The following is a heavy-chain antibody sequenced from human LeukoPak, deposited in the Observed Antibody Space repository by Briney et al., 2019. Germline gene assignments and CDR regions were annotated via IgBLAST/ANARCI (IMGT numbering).Heavy chain of an antibody. J-gene: IGHJ4*02. Sequence: GGSLRLSCAASGFTFSSFAMSWVRQAPGKGLEWVSAISAYGGSAYYGDPVRGRFTISRDNSKSTLFLQMNSLRVEDTAVYYCAKGGTRGSWYHFDSWGQGTLVTVSS. CDR3: AKGGTRGSWYHFDS. CDR1: GFTFSSFA. V-gene: IGHV3-23*01. D-gene: IGHD6-13*01. CDR2: ISAYGGSA.